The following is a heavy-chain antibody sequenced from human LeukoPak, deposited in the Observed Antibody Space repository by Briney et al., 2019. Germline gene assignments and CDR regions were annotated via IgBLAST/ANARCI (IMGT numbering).Heavy chain of an antibody. D-gene: IGHD3-10*01. CDR2: IKQDGSEK. CDR3: ARDFFWTYYYGSGSYIDY. J-gene: IGHJ4*02. CDR1: GFTFSSYW. V-gene: IGHV3-7*01. Sequence: SGGSLRLSCAASGFTFSSYWMSWVRQAPGKGLEWVANIKQDGSEKYYVDSVKGRFTISRDHPENSLYVQVKRLRPDDRAVYYCARDFFWTYYYGSGSYIDYWGQGTLVTVSS.